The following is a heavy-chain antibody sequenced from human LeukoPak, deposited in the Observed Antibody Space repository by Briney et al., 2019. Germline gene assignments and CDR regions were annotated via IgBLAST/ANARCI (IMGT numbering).Heavy chain of an antibody. V-gene: IGHV4-59*01. CDR1: GGSISSYY. J-gene: IGHJ6*02. CDR3: GAATAYYYYYGMDV. D-gene: IGHD6-25*01. CDR2: IYYSGST. Sequence: PSETLSLTCTVSGGSISSYYWSWIRQPPGKGLEWIGYIYYSGSTNYNPSHKSRVTISVDTSKNQFSLKLSSVTAADTAVYYCGAATAYYYYYGMDVWGQGTTVTVSS.